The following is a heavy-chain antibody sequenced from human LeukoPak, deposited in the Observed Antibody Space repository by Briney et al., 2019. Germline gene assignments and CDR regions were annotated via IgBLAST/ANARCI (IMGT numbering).Heavy chain of an antibody. CDR1: GFTFSSYG. D-gene: IGHD2-2*01. Sequence: PGGSVRLSCAASGFTFSSYGMHWVRQAPGKGPEGVAVIWYDGSNKYYADSVKGRFTISRDNSKNTLYLQMNSLRAEDTAVYYCAKDQSTLGFDYWGQGTLVTVSS. J-gene: IGHJ4*02. CDR3: AKDQSTLGFDY. V-gene: IGHV3-33*06. CDR2: IWYDGSNK.